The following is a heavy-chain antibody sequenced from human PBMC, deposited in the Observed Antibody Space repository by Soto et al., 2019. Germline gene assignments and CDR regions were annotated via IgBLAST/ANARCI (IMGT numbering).Heavy chain of an antibody. CDR2: IWYDGSNK. CDR1: GFTFSSYG. V-gene: IGHV3-33*01. J-gene: IGHJ4*02. CDR3: ARDRGSQFDY. Sequence: QVQLVESGGGVVQPGRSLRLSCAASGFTFSSYGMHWVRQAPAKGLEWVAVIWYDGSNKYYADSVKGRFTISRDNSKNTLYLQMNSLRAEDTAVYYCARDRGSQFDYWGQGTLVTVSS. D-gene: IGHD6-25*01.